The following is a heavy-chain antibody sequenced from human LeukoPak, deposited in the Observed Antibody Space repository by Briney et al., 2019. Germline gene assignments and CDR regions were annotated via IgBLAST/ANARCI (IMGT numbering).Heavy chain of an antibody. D-gene: IGHD3-9*01. CDR3: ARVTGQHAFDI. Sequence: SETLSLTCTVSGGSMSSYYWSWIRQSPGKGLEWIGHIYYSGSTNYNPSLKSRVTISVDTSKNQFSLRLSSVTAADTAVYYCARVTGQHAFDIWGQGTLVTVSS. CDR2: IYYSGST. V-gene: IGHV4-59*01. J-gene: IGHJ3*02. CDR1: GGSMSSYY.